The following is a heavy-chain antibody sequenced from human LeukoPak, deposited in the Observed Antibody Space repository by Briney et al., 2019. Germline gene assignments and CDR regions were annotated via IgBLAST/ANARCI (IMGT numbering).Heavy chain of an antibody. CDR3: ARGPSFGSSSRFDY. D-gene: IGHD6-6*01. Sequence: SETLSLTCTVSGGSMSSGGDYWSWIRQHPGKGLEWIGYISFRGNTYYNLALKSRLTISLDTSKSQFSLQLNSVTAADTAVYYCARGPSFGSSSRFDYWGQGTLVTVSS. CDR2: ISFRGNT. J-gene: IGHJ4*02. V-gene: IGHV4-31*03. CDR1: GGSMSSGGDY.